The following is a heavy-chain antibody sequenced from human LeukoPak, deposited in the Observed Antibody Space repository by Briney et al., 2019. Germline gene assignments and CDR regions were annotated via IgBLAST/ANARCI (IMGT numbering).Heavy chain of an antibody. CDR2: VYYDGTS. V-gene: IGHV4-39*07. J-gene: IGHJ3*02. CDR3: ARVVVVVPADAFDI. Sequence: SETLSLTCTVSGGSINSHSYYWGWIRQPPGKGLEWIGSVYYDGTSYSNPSLKSRAAVFVDTSKNQFSLKLSSVTAADTAVYYCARVVVVVPADAFDIWGQGTMVTVSS. D-gene: IGHD2-2*01. CDR1: GGSINSHSYY.